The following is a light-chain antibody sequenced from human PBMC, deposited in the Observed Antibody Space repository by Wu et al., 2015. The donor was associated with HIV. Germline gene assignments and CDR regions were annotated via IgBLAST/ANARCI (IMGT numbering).Light chain of an antibody. CDR1: QSVDSSY. CDR3: HQYAGPPQI. V-gene: IGKV3-20*01. Sequence: EIVLTQSPGTLSLSPGERATLSCRASQSVDSSYLAWYQQKPGQAPRLLIYGASNRATGIPDRFSGSGSGTDFTLTFSRLEPEDFAVYFCHQYAGPPQIFGPGTKVDVK. J-gene: IGKJ3*01. CDR2: GAS.